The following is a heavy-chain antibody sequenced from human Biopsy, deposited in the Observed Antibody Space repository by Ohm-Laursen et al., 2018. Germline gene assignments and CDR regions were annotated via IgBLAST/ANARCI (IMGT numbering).Heavy chain of an antibody. CDR1: GGSISSYY. J-gene: IGHJ6*02. D-gene: IGHD5-12*01. V-gene: IGHV4-59*12. CDR2: IFYSGST. CDR3: ARGSGYFKLDV. Sequence: SQTLSLTCTVSGGSISSYYWSWIRQSPGKGLEWIGFIFYSGSTYYNPSLKSRTTISVDSSKNQFSLRLTSVTAADTAIYYCARGSGYFKLDVWGQGTTVTVSS.